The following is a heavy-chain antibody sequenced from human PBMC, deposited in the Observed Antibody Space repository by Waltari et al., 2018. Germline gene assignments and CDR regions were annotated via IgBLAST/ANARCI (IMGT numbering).Heavy chain of an antibody. V-gene: IGHV3-7*01. J-gene: IGHJ4*02. Sequence: EVQLVESGGGLVQPGGSLRLSCDVSGLPFRRYWMSWVGQTPGKGVEWVANINYDGRQNYYVDSVKGRFAISRDNAKNSVYLQMNSLRVEDTAVYYCAKSRGFEYWGQGALITVSS. CDR3: AKSRGFEY. CDR2: INYDGRQN. D-gene: IGHD3-10*01. CDR1: GLPFRRYW.